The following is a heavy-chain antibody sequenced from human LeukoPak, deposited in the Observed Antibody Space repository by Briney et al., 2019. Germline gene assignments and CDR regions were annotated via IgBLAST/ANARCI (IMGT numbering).Heavy chain of an antibody. CDR2: ISSNGGST. Sequence: PGGSLRLSCAASGFTFSSYAMRWVRQAPGKGLEYVSAISSNGGSTYYANSVKGRFTISRDNSKNTLYLQMGSLRAEYMAVYYCARCISTNTCSPGWGQGTMVTVSS. V-gene: IGHV3-64*01. CDR3: ARCISTNTCSPG. CDR1: GFTFSSYA. J-gene: IGHJ3*01. D-gene: IGHD2-8*01.